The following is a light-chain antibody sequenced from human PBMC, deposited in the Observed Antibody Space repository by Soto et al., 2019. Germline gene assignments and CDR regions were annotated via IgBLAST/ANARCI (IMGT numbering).Light chain of an antibody. Sequence: IVLTQSPGTLSLSPGERATLSCRASQSVSSSDLAWYQQKPGQAPRLLIYSASSRATGIPDRFSGSGSGTDFTLTISRLEPEDFAVYYCQHFGTAPPWTFGQGTKVEIK. V-gene: IGKV3-20*01. J-gene: IGKJ1*01. CDR2: SAS. CDR3: QHFGTAPPWT. CDR1: QSVSSSD.